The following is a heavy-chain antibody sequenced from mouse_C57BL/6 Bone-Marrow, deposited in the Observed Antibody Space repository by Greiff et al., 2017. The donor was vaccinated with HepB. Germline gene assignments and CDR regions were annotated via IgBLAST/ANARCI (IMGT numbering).Heavy chain of an antibody. CDR3: AKLRFYYDYDGAYFDY. J-gene: IGHJ2*01. D-gene: IGHD2-4*01. V-gene: IGHV3-8*01. Sequence: EVMLVESGPGLAKPSQTLSLTCSVTGYSITSDYWNWIRKFPGNKLEYMGYISYSGSTYYNPSLKSRISITRDTSKNQYYLQLNSVTTEDTATYYCAKLRFYYDYDGAYFDYWGQGTTLTVSS. CDR1: GYSITSDY. CDR2: ISYSGST.